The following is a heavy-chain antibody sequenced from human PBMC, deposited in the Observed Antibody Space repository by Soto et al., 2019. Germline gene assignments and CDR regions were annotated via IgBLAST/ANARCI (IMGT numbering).Heavy chain of an antibody. CDR2: ISYDGSNK. CDR3: ARGSGGTVAGYY. CDR1: GFTFSSYA. D-gene: IGHD6-19*01. Sequence: PGGSLRLSCAASGFTFSSYAMHWVRQAPGKGLEWVAVISYDGSNKYYADSVKGRFTISRDNSKNTLYLQMNSLRAEDTAVYYCARGSGGTVAGYYWGQGTLVTSPQ. V-gene: IGHV3-30-3*01. J-gene: IGHJ4*02.